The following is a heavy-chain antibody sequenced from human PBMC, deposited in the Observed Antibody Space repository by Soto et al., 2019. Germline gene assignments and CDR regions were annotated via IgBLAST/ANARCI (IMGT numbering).Heavy chain of an antibody. CDR3: TRAPYTGAFEV. J-gene: IGHJ3*01. D-gene: IGHD3-16*01. Sequence: GQLVESGGGLVHPGGSLRLSCVASGFTFSNYDVHWVRQAPGRGLEWLSSVTTTGDTYYLNSVKGRFTVSREDPEGSVYLQLNRLSAGDTAVYYCTRAPYTGAFEVWGQGTLVTVSS. CDR1: GFTFSNYD. CDR2: VTTTGDT. V-gene: IGHV3-13*01.